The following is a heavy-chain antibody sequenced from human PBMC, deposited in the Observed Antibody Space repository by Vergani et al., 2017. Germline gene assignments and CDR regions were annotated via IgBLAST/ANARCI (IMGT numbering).Heavy chain of an antibody. CDR2: ISSDGGST. CDR1: GFTFSTYA. J-gene: IGHJ4*02. Sequence: EVKMVQSGGGLARPGGSLRLSCAASGFTFSTYAMTWVRQAPGKGLEWVSTISSDGGSTYYADSVKGRFTISRDNSKNTLSLQMNSLTAEDTAIYYCAGPQGTSAYYYGGFDYWGQGILVTVSS. V-gene: IGHV3-23*04. D-gene: IGHD3-22*01. CDR3: AGPQGTSAYYYGGFDY.